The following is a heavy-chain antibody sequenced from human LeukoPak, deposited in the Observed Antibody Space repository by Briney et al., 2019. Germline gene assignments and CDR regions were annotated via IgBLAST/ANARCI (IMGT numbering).Heavy chain of an antibody. J-gene: IGHJ5*02. V-gene: IGHV4-39*01. CDR3: ARLNYYGSGSSNWFDP. Sequence: PSETLSLTCTVSGGSISSSSYYWGWIRQPPGKGLEWIGSIYYSGSTYYNPSLKSRVTISVDTSKNQFSLKLSSVTAADTAVYYCARLNYYGSGSSNWFDPWGQGTLVTVSS. CDR2: IYYSGST. D-gene: IGHD3-10*01. CDR1: GGSISSSSYY.